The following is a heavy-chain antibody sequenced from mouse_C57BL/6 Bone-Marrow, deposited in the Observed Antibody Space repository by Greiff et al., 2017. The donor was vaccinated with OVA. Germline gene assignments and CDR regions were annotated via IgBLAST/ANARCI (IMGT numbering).Heavy chain of an antibody. Sequence: VQLKESGPVLVKPGASVKMSCKASGYTFTDYYMNWVKQSHGKSLEWIGVINPYNGGTSYNQKFKGKATLTVDKSSSTAYMELNSLTSEDSAVYYCARGGYRFAYWGQGTLVTVSA. V-gene: IGHV1-19*01. J-gene: IGHJ3*01. CDR3: ARGGYRFAY. CDR2: INPYNGGT. CDR1: GYTFTDYY. D-gene: IGHD3-1*01.